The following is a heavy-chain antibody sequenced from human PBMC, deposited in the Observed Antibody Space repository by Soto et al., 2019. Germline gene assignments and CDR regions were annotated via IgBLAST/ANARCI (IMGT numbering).Heavy chain of an antibody. CDR3: ATAQRITMIVVVPALDY. J-gene: IGHJ4*02. V-gene: IGHV3-23*01. Sequence: GGSLRLSCAASGFTISSYAMSWVRQAPGKGLEWVSAISGSGGSTYYADSVKGRFTISRDNSKNTLYLQMNSLRAEDTAVYYCATAQRITMIVVVPALDYWGQGTLVTVSS. D-gene: IGHD3-22*01. CDR1: GFTISSYA. CDR2: ISGSGGST.